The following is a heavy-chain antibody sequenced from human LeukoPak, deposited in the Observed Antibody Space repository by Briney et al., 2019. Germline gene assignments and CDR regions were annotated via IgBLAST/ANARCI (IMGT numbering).Heavy chain of an antibody. CDR1: GFTFSSYA. J-gene: IGHJ4*02. Sequence: GGSLRLSCAASGFTFSSYAMSWVRQAPGKGLEWVSAISGSGGSTYYADSVKGRFTISRDNSKNTLYLRMNSLRAEDTAVYYCAKLPITMIVVVTHFDYWGQGTLVTVSS. D-gene: IGHD3-22*01. V-gene: IGHV3-23*01. CDR3: AKLPITMIVVVTHFDY. CDR2: ISGSGGST.